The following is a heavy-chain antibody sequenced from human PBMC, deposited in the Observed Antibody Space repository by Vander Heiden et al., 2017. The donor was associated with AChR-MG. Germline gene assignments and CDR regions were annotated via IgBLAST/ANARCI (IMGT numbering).Heavy chain of an antibody. J-gene: IGHJ4*02. Sequence: EVQLVESGGGLVKPGGSLRLSCAASGFTFSSYSMNWVRQAPGKGLEWVSSISSSVAYIHYADAVKGRFTISRDNAKNSLYLQMKSLRAEDTAVYYCTRGYGSGSFDYYWGQGTLVTVSS. CDR2: ISSSVAYI. V-gene: IGHV3-21*01. CDR3: TRGYGSGSFDYY. CDR1: GFTFSSYS. D-gene: IGHD3-10*01.